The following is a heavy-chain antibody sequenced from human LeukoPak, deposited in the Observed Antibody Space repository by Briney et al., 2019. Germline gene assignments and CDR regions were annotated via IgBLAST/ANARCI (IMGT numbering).Heavy chain of an antibody. D-gene: IGHD5-18*01. Sequence: GESLKISCKGSGYSFTSYWIGWVRQMPGKGLEWMGIIYPGDSDTRYRPSFQGQVTISADKSISTAYLQWSSLKASDTAMYYCARQGYSYGRAFDIWGQGTMVTVSS. CDR2: IYPGDSDT. CDR3: ARQGYSYGRAFDI. V-gene: IGHV5-51*01. CDR1: GYSFTSYW. J-gene: IGHJ3*02.